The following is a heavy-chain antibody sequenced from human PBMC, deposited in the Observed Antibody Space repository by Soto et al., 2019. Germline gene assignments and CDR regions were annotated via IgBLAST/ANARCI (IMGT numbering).Heavy chain of an antibody. Sequence: QVQLQESGPGLVKPSGTLSLTCAVSGGSISSSNWWSWVRQPPGKGLEWIGEISHSGSTNYNPSLKSRVTISVDKSKNQCSLKLSSVTAADTAVYYCARGGAAAAEMYYFDYWGQGTLVTVAS. V-gene: IGHV4-4*02. D-gene: IGHD6-13*01. CDR3: ARGGAAAAEMYYFDY. CDR1: GGSISSSNW. CDR2: ISHSGST. J-gene: IGHJ4*02.